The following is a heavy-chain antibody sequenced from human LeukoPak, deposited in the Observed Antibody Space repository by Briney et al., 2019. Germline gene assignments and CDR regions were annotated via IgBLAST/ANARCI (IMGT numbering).Heavy chain of an antibody. CDR2: IYTSGST. J-gene: IGHJ4*02. V-gene: IGHV4-61*02. CDR1: GGSISSGSYY. CDR3: ARYSYGFTSFDY. D-gene: IGHD5-18*01. Sequence: PSETLSLTCAVSGGSISSGSYYWSWIRQPAGKGLEWIGRIYTSGSTNYNPSLKSRVTISVDTSKNQFSLKLSSVTAADTAVYYCARYSYGFTSFDYWGQGTLVTVSS.